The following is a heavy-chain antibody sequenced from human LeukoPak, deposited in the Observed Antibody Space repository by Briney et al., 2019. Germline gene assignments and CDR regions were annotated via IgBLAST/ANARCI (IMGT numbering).Heavy chain of an antibody. CDR3: AKDGGLWVSAHWGDS. V-gene: IGHV3-21*04. Sequence: GGSLRLSCAASGFTFSSYSMNWVRQAPGKGLEWVSSISSNSIYVFYADSMKGRFTISRDNAKNSLSLQMNSLRAEDTAVYYCAKDGGLWVSAHWGDSWGRGTLVTVSS. J-gene: IGHJ4*02. CDR1: GFTFSSYS. D-gene: IGHD7-27*01. CDR2: ISSNSIYV.